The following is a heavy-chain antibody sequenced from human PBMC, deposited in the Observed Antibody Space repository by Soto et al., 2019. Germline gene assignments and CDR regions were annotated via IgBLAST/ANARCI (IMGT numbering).Heavy chain of an antibody. J-gene: IGHJ6*02. D-gene: IGHD3-10*01. Sequence: QVQLVQSGAEVKKPGASVKVSSKASGYTFTGYYMHWVRQAPGQGLEWMGWINPNSGGTNYAQKFQGRVTMTRDTSISTAYMELSRLRSDDTAVYYCARDRRLFYGSGKRGYGMDVWGQGTTVTVSS. CDR3: ARDRRLFYGSGKRGYGMDV. V-gene: IGHV1-2*02. CDR1: GYTFTGYY. CDR2: INPNSGGT.